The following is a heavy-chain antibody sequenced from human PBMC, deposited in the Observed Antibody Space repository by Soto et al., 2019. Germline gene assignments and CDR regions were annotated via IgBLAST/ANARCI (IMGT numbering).Heavy chain of an antibody. V-gene: IGHV4-59*02. CDR3: ARDMHAGCTHYFHX. CDR2: TAHTGNT. J-gene: IGHJ1*01. CDR1: GVSVTSSH. D-gene: IGHD2-15*01. Sequence: SETLSLTFRVSGVSVTSSHWSWIRQFPGKGLEWIAYTAHTGNTNCKPSLKIRVIISLDTSKKQVYLQLTSVTAADTAVYYCARDMHAGCTHYFHXWGQGTPVTVSX.